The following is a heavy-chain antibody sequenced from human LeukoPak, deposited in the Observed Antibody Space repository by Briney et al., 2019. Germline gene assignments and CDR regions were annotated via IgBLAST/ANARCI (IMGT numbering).Heavy chain of an antibody. V-gene: IGHV3-48*04. J-gene: IGHJ4*02. CDR1: GFTFSSYS. CDR2: ISSSSSTI. CDR3: ARDSPSYCGGDCYSDY. D-gene: IGHD2-21*02. Sequence: GGSLRLSCAASGFTFSSYSMNWVRQAPGKGLEWVSYISSSSSTIYYADSVKGRFTISRDNAKNSLYPQMNSLRAEGTAVYYCARDSPSYCGGDCYSDYWGQGTLVTVSS.